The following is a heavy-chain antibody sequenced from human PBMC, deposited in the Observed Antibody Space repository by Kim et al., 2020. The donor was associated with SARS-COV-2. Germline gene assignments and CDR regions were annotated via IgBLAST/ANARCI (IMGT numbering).Heavy chain of an antibody. V-gene: IGHV1-3*01. D-gene: IGHD6-19*01. CDR2: NT. Sequence: NTRSSQKFQARVSLTRDTSATTAYLELSGLRSEDTAVYYCAREAVAGSFDHWGQGTLVTVSS. J-gene: IGHJ4*02. CDR3: AREAVAGSFDH.